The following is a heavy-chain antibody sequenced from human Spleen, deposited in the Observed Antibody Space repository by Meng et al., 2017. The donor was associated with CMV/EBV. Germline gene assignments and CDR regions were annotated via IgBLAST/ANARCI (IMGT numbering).Heavy chain of an antibody. CDR2: ISYSGST. V-gene: IGHV4-39*01. J-gene: IGHJ5*02. CDR1: SLRTSAYY. CDR3: GRERVTVYIKYISFDP. Sequence: SLRTSAYYCACIRQPPGKGLAWIWIISYSGSTYYNPSLKSRVTISVDTSKNQFSLKLNSVTAADTAVYYCGRERVTVYIKYISFDPWGQGTLVTVSS. D-gene: IGHD3-10*01.